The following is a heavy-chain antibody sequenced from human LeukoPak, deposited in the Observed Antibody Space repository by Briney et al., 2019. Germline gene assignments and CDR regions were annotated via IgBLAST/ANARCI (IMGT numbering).Heavy chain of an antibody. CDR2: IYNSGNT. J-gene: IGHJ6*03. D-gene: IGHD3-10*01. CDR3: AKESRGRAVRGIISYYYMDV. V-gene: IGHV4-59*01. Sequence: SETLSLTCTVSGGSISSYYWSWIRQPPGKELEWIGYIYNSGNTNYNPSLKSRVTISVDTSKNQFSLKLSSVTAADTAVYYCAKESRGRAVRGIISYYYMDVWGKGTTVTISS. CDR1: GGSISSYY.